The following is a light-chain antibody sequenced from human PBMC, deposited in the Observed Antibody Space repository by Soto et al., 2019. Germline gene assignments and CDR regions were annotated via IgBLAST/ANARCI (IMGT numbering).Light chain of an antibody. Sequence: QSALTQPASVSGSPGQTITISCTGTSSDVGSYNLVSWYQQHPGKAPKLMIYEVNKRPSGVSNRFSGSKSGNTASLTISGLQAEDEADYYCSSFTTSSTYVVGTGTKVTVL. CDR2: EVN. CDR1: SSDVGSYNL. J-gene: IGLJ1*01. CDR3: SSFTTSSTYV. V-gene: IGLV2-14*02.